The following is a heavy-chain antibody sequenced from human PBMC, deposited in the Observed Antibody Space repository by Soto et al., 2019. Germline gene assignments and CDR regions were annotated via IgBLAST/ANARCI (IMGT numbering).Heavy chain of an antibody. CDR1: GYTFTSYG. V-gene: IGHV1-18*01. CDR2: ISAYNGNT. CDR3: ARDAEAAAGTGYNWFDP. D-gene: IGHD6-13*01. Sequence: ASVKVSCKASGYTFTSYGISWVRQAPGQGLEWMGWISAYNGNTNYAQKLQGRVTMTTDTSTSTAYMELRSLRSDDTAVYYCARDAEAAAGTGYNWFDPWGQGTLVTVSS. J-gene: IGHJ5*02.